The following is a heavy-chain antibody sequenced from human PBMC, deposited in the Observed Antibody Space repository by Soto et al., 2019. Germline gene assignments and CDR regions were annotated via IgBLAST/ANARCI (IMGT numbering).Heavy chain of an antibody. D-gene: IGHD1-7*01. CDR1: GGSISSGDYS. J-gene: IGHJ3*02. CDR2: IYYGGST. Sequence: SETLSLTCAVSGGSISSGDYSWNWIRQPPGKGLEWIGYIYYGGSTYYNPSLQSRVTMSVDRSRNQFSLKLNSVTAADTAVYYCARNYGHAFDIWGQGTMVTVSS. CDR3: ARNYGHAFDI. V-gene: IGHV4-30-2*01.